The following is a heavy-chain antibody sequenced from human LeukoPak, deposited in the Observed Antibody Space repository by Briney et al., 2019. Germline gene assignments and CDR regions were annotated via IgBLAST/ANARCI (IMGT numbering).Heavy chain of an antibody. V-gene: IGHV3-15*01. Sequence: GGSLRLSCAASGFTFSNAWMSWVRQAPGKGLEWVGRIKSKTDGGTTDYAAPVKGRFTISRDDSKNTLYLQMNSLKTEDTAVYYCTTDNWEWRYFDYWGQGTLVTVSS. D-gene: IGHD7-27*01. CDR3: TTDNWEWRYFDY. CDR2: IKSKTDGGTT. J-gene: IGHJ4*02. CDR1: GFTFSNAW.